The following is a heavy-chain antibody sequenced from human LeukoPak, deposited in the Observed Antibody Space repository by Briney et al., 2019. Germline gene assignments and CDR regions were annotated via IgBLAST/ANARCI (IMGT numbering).Heavy chain of an antibody. CDR3: ARGSSGSEDY. D-gene: IGHD6-19*01. CDR2: ISYDGSNK. V-gene: IGHV3-30-3*01. Sequence: PGGSLRLSCAASGFTFSSYAMHWVRQAPGKGLEWVAVISYDGSNKYYADSVKGRFTISRYNAKNSLYLQMNSLRAEDTAVYYCARGSSGSEDYWGQGTLVTVSS. J-gene: IGHJ4*02. CDR1: GFTFSSYA.